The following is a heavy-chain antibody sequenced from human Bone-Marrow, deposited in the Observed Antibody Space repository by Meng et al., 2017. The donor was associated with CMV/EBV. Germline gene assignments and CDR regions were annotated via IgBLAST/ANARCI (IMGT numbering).Heavy chain of an antibody. CDR1: GYTFTSYY. CDR3: ARGGYQRLSIASSGFDP. D-gene: IGHD2-2*01. J-gene: IGHJ5*02. Sequence: ASVKVSCKASGYTFTSYYMHWVRQAPGQGLEWMGIINPSGGSTSYAQKFQGRVTMTRDTSTSTVYTELSSLRSEDTAVYDCARGGYQRLSIASSGFDPWGQGTLVTVSS. V-gene: IGHV1-46*01. CDR2: INPSGGST.